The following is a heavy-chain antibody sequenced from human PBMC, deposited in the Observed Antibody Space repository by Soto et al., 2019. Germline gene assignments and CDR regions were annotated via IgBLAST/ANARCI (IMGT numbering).Heavy chain of an antibody. D-gene: IGHD3-22*01. J-gene: IGHJ4*02. CDR1: GGSISSGGYY. V-gene: IGHV4-31*03. CDR3: ASSDDSSGYYLLFDY. Sequence: QVQLQESGPGLVKPSQTLSLTCTVSGGSISSGGYYWSWIRQHPGKGLEWIGYIYYSGSTYYTPSLKSRVTISVDTSKNQFSLKLSSVTAADTAVYYCASSDDSSGYYLLFDYWGQGTLVTVSS. CDR2: IYYSGST.